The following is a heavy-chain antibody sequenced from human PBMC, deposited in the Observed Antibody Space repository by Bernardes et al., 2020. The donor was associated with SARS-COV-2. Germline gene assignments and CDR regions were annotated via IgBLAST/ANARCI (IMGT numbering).Heavy chain of an antibody. CDR1: GVSISSSSYY. D-gene: IGHD2-15*01. J-gene: IGHJ4*02. CDR3: AGRLSGGWY. Sequence: SETLSLTCTVSGVSISSSSYYWGWIRQPPGKGLEWIGSIDYSGRNYYNPSLKSRVTISVDTSNNQFSLKLSSVTAADTAVYYCAGRLSGGWYWGQGTLVTVSS. CDR2: IDYSGRN. V-gene: IGHV4-39*01.